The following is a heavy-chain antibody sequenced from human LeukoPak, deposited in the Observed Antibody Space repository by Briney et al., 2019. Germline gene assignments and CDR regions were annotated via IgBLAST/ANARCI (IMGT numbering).Heavy chain of an antibody. D-gene: IGHD1-26*01. J-gene: IGHJ4*02. Sequence: GGSLRLSWAASGFTFSGYRMNWVRQAPGKGLEGVAYIKQDGSEKYYVDSVKGRFTISRDNAKNSLYLQMNSLGAEDTAVYYCASGRPFDYWGQGTLVTVSS. CDR2: IKQDGSEK. V-gene: IGHV3-7*01. CDR1: GFTFSGYR. CDR3: ASGRPFDY.